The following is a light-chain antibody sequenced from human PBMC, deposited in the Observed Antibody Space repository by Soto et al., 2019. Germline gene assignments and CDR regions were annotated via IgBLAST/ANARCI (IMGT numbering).Light chain of an antibody. J-gene: IGLJ3*02. Sequence: QSALTHPASVSGSPGQSITISCTGTSSDLGAFIYVSWYQQHPGKAPKLIIYAVSNRPSWVSDRFAGSKSGNTASLTISGIQPEDEADYYCSSYTRSGIWVFGGGTKLTVL. CDR1: SSDLGAFIY. CDR2: AVS. V-gene: IGLV2-14*03. CDR3: SSYTRSGIWV.